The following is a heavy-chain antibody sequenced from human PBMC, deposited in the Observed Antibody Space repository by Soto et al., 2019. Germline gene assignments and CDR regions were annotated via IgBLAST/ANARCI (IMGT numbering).Heavy chain of an antibody. CDR2: INAGNGNT. CDR3: ARVTGYYAPDY. D-gene: IGHD3-9*01. J-gene: IGHJ4*02. CDR1: GYTFTSYA. Sequence: GASVNVSCTASGYTFTSYAMHWGREAPGQRLEWMGWINAGNGNTKYSQKFQGRVTITRDTSASTAYMELSSLRSEDTAVYYCARVTGYYAPDYWGQGTLVTVSS. V-gene: IGHV1-3*01.